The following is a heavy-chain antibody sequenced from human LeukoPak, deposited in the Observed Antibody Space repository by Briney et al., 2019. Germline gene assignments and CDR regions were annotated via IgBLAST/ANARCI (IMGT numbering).Heavy chain of an antibody. V-gene: IGHV3-23*01. CDR2: VRVSDGAR. Sequence: PGGSLRLSCVASGFPFPTYAMMWVRQAPGKGLEWVSSVRVSDGARFYADSVKGRFTTSRDNAKNTLSLQMNSLRAGDTAVYYCAKPRGGSYCILDYWGQGTLVTVSS. D-gene: IGHD3-10*01. J-gene: IGHJ4*02. CDR1: GFPFPTYA. CDR3: AKPRGGSYCILDY.